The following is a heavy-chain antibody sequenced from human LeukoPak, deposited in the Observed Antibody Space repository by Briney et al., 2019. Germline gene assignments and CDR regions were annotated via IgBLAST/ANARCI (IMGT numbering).Heavy chain of an antibody. CDR2: IKHDESEK. V-gene: IGHV3-7*01. Sequence: GGSLRLSCAASGFSFNSDWMDWVRQAPGKGLEWVANIKHDESEKNYLDSVKGRFTISRDNAQNSLYLQMNGLRVEDTAVYYCTRRSDDWGQGTLVTVSS. CDR1: GFSFNSDW. D-gene: IGHD3-10*01. CDR3: TRRSDD. J-gene: IGHJ4*02.